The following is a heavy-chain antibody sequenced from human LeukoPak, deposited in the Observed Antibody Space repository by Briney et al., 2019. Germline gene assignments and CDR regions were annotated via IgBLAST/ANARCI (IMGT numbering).Heavy chain of an antibody. CDR2: IYHSGST. V-gene: IGHV4-4*02. CDR1: GGSISSSNW. Sequence: SGTLSLTCAVSGGSISSSNWWSWVRQPPGKGLEWIGEIYHSGSTNYNPSLKSRVTISVDKSKNQFSLKLSSVTAADTAVYYCARDGDYGSGSYCYWGQGTLVTVSS. J-gene: IGHJ4*02. D-gene: IGHD3-10*01. CDR3: ARDGDYGSGSYCY.